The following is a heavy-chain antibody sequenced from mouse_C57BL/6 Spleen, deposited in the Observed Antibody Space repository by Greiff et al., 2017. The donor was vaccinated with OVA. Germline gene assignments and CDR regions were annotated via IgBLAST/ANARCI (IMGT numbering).Heavy chain of an antibody. Sequence: EVQLVESGGGLVQPKGSLKLSCAASGFSFNTYAMNWVRQAPGKGLEWVARIRSKSNNYATYYADSVKDRFTISRDDSESMLYLQMNNLKTEDTAMYYCVRQDCDEGFAYWGQGTLVTVSA. CDR3: VRQDCDEGFAY. J-gene: IGHJ3*01. V-gene: IGHV10-1*01. CDR1: GFSFNTYA. CDR2: IRSKSNNYAT.